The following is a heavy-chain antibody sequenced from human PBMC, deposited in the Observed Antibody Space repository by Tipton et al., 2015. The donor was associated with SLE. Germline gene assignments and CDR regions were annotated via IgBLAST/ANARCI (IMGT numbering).Heavy chain of an antibody. V-gene: IGHV4-59*01. CDR1: GGSISSYY. Sequence: LRLSCTVSGGSISSYYWSWIRQPPGKGLEWIGYIYYSGSTNYNPSLKSRVTISVDTSKNQFSLKLSSVTAADTAVYYCARLGTGIFDYWGQGPLVTVS. CDR3: ARLGTGIFDY. CDR2: IYYSGST. D-gene: IGHD1-1*01. J-gene: IGHJ4*02.